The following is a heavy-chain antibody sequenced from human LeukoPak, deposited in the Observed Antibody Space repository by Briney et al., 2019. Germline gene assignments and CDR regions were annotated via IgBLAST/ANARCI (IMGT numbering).Heavy chain of an antibody. D-gene: IGHD1-26*01. CDR1: GFTFDDYG. CDR2: INWNGGST. J-gene: IGHJ4*02. V-gene: IGHV3-20*04. Sequence: PGGSLRLSCAAPGFTFDDYGMSWVRQAPGKGLEWVSGINWNGGSTGYADSVKGRFTISRDNAKNTLYLQMNSLRAEDTAVYYCANDFYSGSYLLGHWGQGTLVTVSS. CDR3: ANDFYSGSYLLGH.